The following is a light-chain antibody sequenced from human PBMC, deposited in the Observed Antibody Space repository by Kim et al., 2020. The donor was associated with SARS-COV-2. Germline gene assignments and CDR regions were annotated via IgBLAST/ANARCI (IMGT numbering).Light chain of an antibody. CDR1: SSNIGTNI. Sequence: QRVTISCSGSSSNIGTNIVNWYQQFPGTAPKLLIYSDDKRPTGVPDRISGSKSGTSASLAISGLQSEDEADYYCAAWDDNLNGWVFGGGTQLTVL. J-gene: IGLJ3*02. CDR2: SDD. CDR3: AAWDDNLNGWV. V-gene: IGLV1-44*01.